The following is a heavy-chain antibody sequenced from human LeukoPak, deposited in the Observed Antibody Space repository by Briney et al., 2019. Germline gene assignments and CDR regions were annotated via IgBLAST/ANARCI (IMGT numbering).Heavy chain of an antibody. V-gene: IGHV1-69*05. CDR1: GGTFSSYA. Sequence: ASVKVSCKASGGTFSSYAISWVRQAPGQGREWMGRIIPIFGTANYAQKFQGRVTITTDESTSTAYMELSSLGSEDTAVYYCARDKMNYASDYWGQGTLVTVSS. CDR3: ARDKMNYASDY. J-gene: IGHJ4*02. D-gene: IGHD1-7*01. CDR2: IIPIFGTA.